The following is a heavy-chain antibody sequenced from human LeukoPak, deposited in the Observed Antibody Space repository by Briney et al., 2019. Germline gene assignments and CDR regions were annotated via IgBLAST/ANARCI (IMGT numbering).Heavy chain of an antibody. J-gene: IGHJ4*02. CDR1: GYTFTGYY. D-gene: IGHD2-2*02. CDR2: INPNSGGT. CDR3: ARVDCSSTSCYKFGIDY. V-gene: IGHV1-2*02. Sequence: ASVKVSCKASGYTFTGYYMHWVRQAPGQGLEWMGWINPNSGGTNYAQKFQGRVTMTRDTSISTAYMELSRLRSDDTAVYYCARVDCSSTSCYKFGIDYWGQGTLVTVPS.